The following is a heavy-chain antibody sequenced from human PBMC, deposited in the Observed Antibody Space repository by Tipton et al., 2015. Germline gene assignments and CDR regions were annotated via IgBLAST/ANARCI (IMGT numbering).Heavy chain of an antibody. D-gene: IGHD6-19*01. Sequence: TLSLTCVVSGDSISSISWWTWVRQSPNKGLEWIGEIYHSGNTNINPSLRSRVTMSVDNSNDQFSLRLSSMTAADTAMYYCARAPAQAVVGRWFDPWGRGTLVVVSS. V-gene: IGHV4-4*02. CDR1: GDSISSISW. CDR2: IYHSGNT. CDR3: ARAPAQAVVGRWFDP. J-gene: IGHJ5*02.